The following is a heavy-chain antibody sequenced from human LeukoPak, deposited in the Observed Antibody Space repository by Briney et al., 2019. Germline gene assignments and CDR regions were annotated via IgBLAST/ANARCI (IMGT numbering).Heavy chain of an antibody. Sequence: GGSLRLSCAASGFTFSSYAMHWVRQAPGKGLEWVAVISYDGSNKYYADSVKGRFTISRDNSKNTLYLQMNSLRAEDTAVYYCARDPVDTAMAPADYWVQGTLVTVSS. V-gene: IGHV3-30-3*01. CDR2: ISYDGSNK. J-gene: IGHJ4*02. CDR1: GFTFSSYA. CDR3: ARDPVDTAMAPADY. D-gene: IGHD5-18*01.